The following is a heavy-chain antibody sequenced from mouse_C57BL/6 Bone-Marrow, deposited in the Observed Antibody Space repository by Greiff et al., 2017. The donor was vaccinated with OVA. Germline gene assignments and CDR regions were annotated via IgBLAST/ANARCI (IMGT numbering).Heavy chain of an antibody. V-gene: IGHV1-81*01. D-gene: IGHD2-1*01. CDR1: GYTFTSYG. CDR3: ARGVGNYVFDY. J-gene: IGHJ2*01. Sequence: VKLQEPGAELARPGASVKLSCKASGYTFTSYGISWVKQRTGQGLEWIGEFYPRSGNTYYNEKFKGKATLTADKSSSTAYMALRSLTSEDSAVYFCARGVGNYVFDYWGQGTTLTVSS. CDR2: FYPRSGNT.